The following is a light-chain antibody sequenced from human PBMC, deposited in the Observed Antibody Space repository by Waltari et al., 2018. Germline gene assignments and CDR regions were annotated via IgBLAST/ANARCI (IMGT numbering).Light chain of an antibody. V-gene: IGKV1-5*03. CDR3: QQYEGYST. Sequence: DIQMTQSPSTLSASVGDRVTITCRASQSVHSWLAWHQQKPGKAPKLLIYKASTLKSGVPSRFGGSGSGTEFTLTISSLQPDDFATYYCQQYEGYSTFGQGTKLEIK. J-gene: IGKJ2*01. CDR2: KAS. CDR1: QSVHSW.